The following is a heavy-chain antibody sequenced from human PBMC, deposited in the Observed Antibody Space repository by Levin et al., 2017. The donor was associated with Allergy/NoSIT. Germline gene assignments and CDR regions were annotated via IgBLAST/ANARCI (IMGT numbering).Heavy chain of an antibody. CDR2: ISTTSTYT. CDR1: GFTFSDFY. J-gene: IGHJ2*01. CDR3: ARERGVAAPFDI. V-gene: IGHV3-11*05. D-gene: IGHD2-15*01. Sequence: GGSLRLSCAASGFTFSDFYINWIRQTPGRGLEWISYISTTSTYTNYADSVRGRFTISRDNVKNSTYLQMNSLRDDDTAIYFCARERGVAAPFDIWGRGTRVTVSS.